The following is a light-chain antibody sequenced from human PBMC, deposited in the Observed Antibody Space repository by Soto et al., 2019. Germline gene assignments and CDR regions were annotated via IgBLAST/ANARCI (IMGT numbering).Light chain of an antibody. CDR1: QSVSSSY. J-gene: IGKJ4*01. V-gene: IGKV3-20*01. CDR2: GAS. Sequence: EIVLTQSPGTLSLSPGERATLSCRASQSVSSSYLAWYQQKPGQAPRLLIYGASSRATGIPDRFSGSGSGTAFTLTISSLEPEAFAVYYCKKYGSSPLSFGGGTKVEIK. CDR3: KKYGSSPLS.